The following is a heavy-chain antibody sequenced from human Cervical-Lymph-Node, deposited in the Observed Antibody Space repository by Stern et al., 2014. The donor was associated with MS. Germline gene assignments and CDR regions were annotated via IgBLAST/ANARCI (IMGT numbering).Heavy chain of an antibody. V-gene: IGHV3-30-3*01. D-gene: IGHD3-3*01. CDR2: ISYDGSNK. CDR3: ARGTYYDFWSGYYTADY. CDR1: GFTFSSYA. J-gene: IGHJ4*02. Sequence: VQLVESGGVVVQPGRSLRLSCAASGFTFSSYAMHWVRQAPGKGLEWVAVISYDGSNKSYADSVKGRFTISRDNSKNTLYLQMNSLRAEDTAVYYCARGTYYDFWSGYYTADYWGQGTLVTVSS.